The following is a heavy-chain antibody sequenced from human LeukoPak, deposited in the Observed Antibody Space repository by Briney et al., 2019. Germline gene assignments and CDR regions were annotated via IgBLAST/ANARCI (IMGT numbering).Heavy chain of an antibody. CDR2: IYYSGST. Sequence: SETLSLTCTVSGGSISRGDYYWSWIRQPPGKGLEWIGYIYYSGSTYYNPSLKSRVTISVDTSKNQFSLKLSSVTAADTAVYYCARDVGCSSTSCYRPYYYYYMDVRGKGTTVTVSS. D-gene: IGHD2-2*01. J-gene: IGHJ6*03. CDR1: GGSISRGDYY. CDR3: ARDVGCSSTSCYRPYYYYYMDV. V-gene: IGHV4-30-4*08.